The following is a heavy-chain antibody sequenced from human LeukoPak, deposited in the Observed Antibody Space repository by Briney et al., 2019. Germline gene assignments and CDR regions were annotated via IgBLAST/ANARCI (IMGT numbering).Heavy chain of an antibody. CDR1: GGSISSGGYY. V-gene: IGHV4-31*03. D-gene: IGHD3-22*01. CDR3: ARDKRVDYYDSSGYDD. CDR2: IYYSGST. Sequence: SETLSLTCTVSGGSISSGGYYRSWIRQHPGKGLEWIGYIYYSGSTYYNPSLKSRVTISVDTSKNQFSLKLSSVTAADTAVYYCARDKRVDYYDSSGYDDWGQGTLVTVSS. J-gene: IGHJ4*02.